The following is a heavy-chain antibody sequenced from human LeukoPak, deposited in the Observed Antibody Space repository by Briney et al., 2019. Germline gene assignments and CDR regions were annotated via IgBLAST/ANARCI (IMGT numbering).Heavy chain of an antibody. J-gene: IGHJ4*02. CDR1: GFIFSTYR. CDR3: AKGGYYERPWYFDY. Sequence: PGRSLSLSCAASGFIFSTYRMHWVRQAPGKGLQWVALISYDGSNKYYADPVKGRFTISRDNSRNTLYLQMNSLESEDTAVYYCAKGGYYERPWYFDYWGQGTLVTVSS. CDR2: ISYDGSNK. D-gene: IGHD3-22*01. V-gene: IGHV3-30-3*01.